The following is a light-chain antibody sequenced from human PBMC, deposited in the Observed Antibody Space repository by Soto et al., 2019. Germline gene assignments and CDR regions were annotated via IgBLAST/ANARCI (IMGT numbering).Light chain of an antibody. CDR1: QSVSSN. Sequence: EIVLTQSPATLSLSPGESATLSFRASQSVSSNLAWYQQKPGQAPRLLIYGASTRATGIPDRFSGSGSGTEFTLTISRLQSEDFAVYYCQQYNNWPKTFGQGTKVDI. CDR2: GAS. V-gene: IGKV3-15*01. J-gene: IGKJ1*01. CDR3: QQYNNWPKT.